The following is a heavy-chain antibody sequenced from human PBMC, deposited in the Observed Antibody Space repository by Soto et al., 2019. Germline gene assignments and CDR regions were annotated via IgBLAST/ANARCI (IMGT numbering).Heavy chain of an antibody. J-gene: IGHJ6*03. CDR2: ISGSGGST. CDR1: GFTFSSYA. Sequence: EVQLLESGGGLVQPGGSLRLSCAASGFTFSSYAMNWVRQAPGKGLEWVSAISGSGGSTYYADSVKGRFTISRDNSKNTLYLQMNSLRAEDTAVYYCAKEVYCSSTSCYYYMAVWGEGTTVTVSS. CDR3: AKEVYCSSTSCYYYMAV. V-gene: IGHV3-23*01. D-gene: IGHD2-2*01.